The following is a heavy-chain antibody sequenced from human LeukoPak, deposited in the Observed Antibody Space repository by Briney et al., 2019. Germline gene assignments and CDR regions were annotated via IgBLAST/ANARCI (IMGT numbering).Heavy chain of an antibody. D-gene: IGHD6-19*01. V-gene: IGHV4-38-2*01. J-gene: IGHJ5*02. CDR1: GHSISSGYY. Sequence: SETLSLTCSVSGHSISSGYYWGWIRQPPGKGLEWIGTMYHRGSTYYNPSLKSRVTISVDTSKNQFSLKLSSVTAADTAVYYCARNHPNNIYSSGWYRSGWFDPWGQGTLVTVSS. CDR2: MYHRGST. CDR3: ARNHPNNIYSSGWYRSGWFDP.